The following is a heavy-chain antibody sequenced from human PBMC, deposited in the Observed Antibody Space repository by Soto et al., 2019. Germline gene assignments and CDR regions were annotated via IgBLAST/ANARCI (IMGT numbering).Heavy chain of an antibody. Sequence: ASVKVSCKASGYTFSGYSITWVRQAPGQGLERMGRISGYNGNTNYARTLRDRLTLTTDTSTSTAYMELRGLTSDDTAVYYFARDVFCGGAPACPDMDVWGQGTTVTVSS. CDR3: ARDVFCGGAPACPDMDV. CDR2: ISGYNGNT. V-gene: IGHV1-18*04. D-gene: IGHD2-21*01. J-gene: IGHJ6*02. CDR1: GYTFSGYS.